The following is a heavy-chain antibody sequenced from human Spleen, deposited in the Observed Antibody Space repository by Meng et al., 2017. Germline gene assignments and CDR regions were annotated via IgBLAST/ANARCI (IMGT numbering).Heavy chain of an antibody. CDR1: GGSISSSSYY. CDR3: ARGDYYGWFDP. J-gene: IGHJ5*02. CDR2: IYYSGST. D-gene: IGHD3-10*01. Sequence: SETLSLTCTVSGGSISSSSYYWGWIRQPPGKGLEWIGSIYYSGSTYYNPSLKSRVTISVDTSKNQFSLKLSSVTAADTAVYYCARGDYYGWFDPWGQGTLVTVSS. V-gene: IGHV4-39*07.